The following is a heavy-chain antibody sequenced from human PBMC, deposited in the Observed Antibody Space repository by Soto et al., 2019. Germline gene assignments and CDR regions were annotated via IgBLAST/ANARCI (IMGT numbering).Heavy chain of an antibody. V-gene: IGHV4-4*07. D-gene: IGHD7-27*01. J-gene: IGHJ2*01. CDR2: LSASGRT. CDR1: GDSIGNFD. Sequence: KASETLSLTCAISGDSIGNFDWSWIRQPAGKGLESLRRLSASGRTNYSPSLQSRVTMSLDRYKNRFSLRLTSVSAADTAVYFCARGLGRYFDIWGPGTLVTVYS. CDR3: ARGLGRYFDI.